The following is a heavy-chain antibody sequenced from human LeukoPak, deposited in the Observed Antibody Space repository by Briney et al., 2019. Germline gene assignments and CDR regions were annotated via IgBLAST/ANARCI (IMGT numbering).Heavy chain of an antibody. CDR3: ANKIAVAGQNFDY. J-gene: IGHJ4*02. CDR1: GLTFSTYG. D-gene: IGHD6-19*01. Sequence: GGSLRLSCAASGLTFSTYGMSWVRQAPGKGLEWVSGISGSGGSTFYADSVKGRFTISRDNSKNTLYLQMNSLRVEDTAVYFCANKIAVAGQNFDYWGQGTLVTVSS. CDR2: ISGSGGST. V-gene: IGHV3-23*01.